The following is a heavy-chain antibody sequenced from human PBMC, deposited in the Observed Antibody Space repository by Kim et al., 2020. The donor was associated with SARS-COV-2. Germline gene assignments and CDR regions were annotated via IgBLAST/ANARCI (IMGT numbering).Heavy chain of an antibody. V-gene: IGHV3-74*01. CDR2: INSDGSST. D-gene: IGHD3-3*01. CDR1: GFTFSSYW. CDR3: ARVAGFTIFGVVPGNYYYMDV. Sequence: GGSLRLSCAASGFTFSSYWMHWVRQAPGKGLVWVSRINSDGSSTSYADSVKGRFTISRDNAKNTLYLQMNSRRAEDTAVYYCARVAGFTIFGVVPGNYYYMDVWGKGTTVTVSS. J-gene: IGHJ6*03.